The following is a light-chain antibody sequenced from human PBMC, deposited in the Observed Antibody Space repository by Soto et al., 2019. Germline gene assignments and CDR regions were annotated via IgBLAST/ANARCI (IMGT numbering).Light chain of an antibody. CDR1: QNINRR. CDR3: QQYNNYPWT. Sequence: DIQMTQSPSTLSASVVDRFTITFLASQNINRRLAWYQQKPGKAPNLLIYDASSLESGVPARFSGGGSGTEFTLTISSLQPDDFSTFYCQQYNNYPWTFGQGTKVDIK. J-gene: IGKJ1*01. CDR2: DAS. V-gene: IGKV1-5*01.